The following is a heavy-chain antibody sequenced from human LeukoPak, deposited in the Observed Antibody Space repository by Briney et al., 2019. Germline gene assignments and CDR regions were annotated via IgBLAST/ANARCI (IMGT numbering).Heavy chain of an antibody. CDR1: GGSISSSSYY. D-gene: IGHD1-26*01. Sequence: SETLSLTCTVSGGSISSSSYYWGWIRQPPGKGLEWIGEINHSGSTNYNPSLKSRVTISVDTSKNQFSLKLSSVTAADTAVYYCARQGRKVGATLRRGAFDIWGQGTMVTVSS. CDR2: INHSGST. J-gene: IGHJ3*02. V-gene: IGHV4-39*01. CDR3: ARQGRKVGATLRRGAFDI.